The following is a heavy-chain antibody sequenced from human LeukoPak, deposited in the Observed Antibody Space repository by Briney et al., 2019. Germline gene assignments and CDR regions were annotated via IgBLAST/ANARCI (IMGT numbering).Heavy chain of an antibody. CDR1: GGTFSSYA. D-gene: IGHD6-13*01. Sequence: SVKVSCKASGGTFSSYAISWVRQAPGQGLEWMGGIIPIFGTANYAQKFQGRVTITADKSTSTAYMELSSLRSEDTAVYYCARSPEQQLGLYYYYYYMDVWGKGTTVTVSS. CDR2: IIPIFGTA. CDR3: ARSPEQQLGLYYYYYYMDV. V-gene: IGHV1-69*06. J-gene: IGHJ6*03.